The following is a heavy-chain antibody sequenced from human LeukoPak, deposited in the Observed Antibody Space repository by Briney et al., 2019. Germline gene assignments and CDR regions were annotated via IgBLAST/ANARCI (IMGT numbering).Heavy chain of an antibody. CDR3: AIYSGYYDY. CDR1: GGTFSSYA. V-gene: IGHV1-69*04. CDR2: IIPILGIA. Sequence: GASVKVSCKASGGTFSSYAISWVRQAPGQGLEWVGRIIPILGIANYAQKFQGRVTITVDKSTSTAYMELSSLRSEDTAVYYCAIYSGYYDYWGQGTLVTVSS. J-gene: IGHJ4*02. D-gene: IGHD4-23*01.